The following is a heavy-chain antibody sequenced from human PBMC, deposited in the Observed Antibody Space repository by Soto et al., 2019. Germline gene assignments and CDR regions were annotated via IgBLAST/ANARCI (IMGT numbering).Heavy chain of an antibody. J-gene: IGHJ4*02. D-gene: IGHD3-10*01. CDR2: VIPMVGMS. V-gene: IGHV1-69*02. Sequence: QVQLVQSGAEVKKPGSSVKVSCTASRGTFSYNTISWVRQAPGQGLEWMGRVIPMVGMSSYAQKFQGRLTITADKSTSAGNMVLHSLRPEDTAGYYCATNYGSGSTHFDYWGQGTLVTVSS. CDR3: ATNYGSGSTHFDY. CDR1: RGTFSYNT.